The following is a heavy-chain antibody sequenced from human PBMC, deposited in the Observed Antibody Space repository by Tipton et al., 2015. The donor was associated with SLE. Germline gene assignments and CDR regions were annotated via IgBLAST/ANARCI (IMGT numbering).Heavy chain of an antibody. J-gene: IGHJ2*01. V-gene: IGHV5-51*03. D-gene: IGHD2-2*01. CDR3: ARLKDCSSTSCPNYFDL. CDR1: GYSFTSYW. CDR2: IYPGDSDT. Sequence: QLVQSGAEVKKPGESLKISCKGSGYSFTSYWIGWERQMPGKGLEWMGIIYPGDSDTRYSPSFQGQVTISADKSISTAYLQWSSLKASDTAMYYCARLKDCSSTSCPNYFDLWGRGTLVTVSS.